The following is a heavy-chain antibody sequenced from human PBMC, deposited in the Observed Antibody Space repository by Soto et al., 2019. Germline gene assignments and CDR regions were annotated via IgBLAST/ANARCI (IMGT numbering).Heavy chain of an antibody. J-gene: IGHJ5*02. CDR3: ARTYGTGSLNWFDP. Sequence: GGFLRLSCAASGVIFNSYVMNWVRQAPGKGLEWVSYISSGSGNILYADSVKGRFTISRDNAKNSLYLQMNSLRAEDTAVYYCARTYGTGSLNWFDPWGQGTLVTVSS. V-gene: IGHV3-48*04. CDR1: GVIFNSYV. CDR2: ISSGSGNI. D-gene: IGHD3-10*01.